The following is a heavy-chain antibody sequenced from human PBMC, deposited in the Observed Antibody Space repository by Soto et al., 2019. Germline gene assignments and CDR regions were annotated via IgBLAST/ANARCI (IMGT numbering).Heavy chain of an antibody. J-gene: IGHJ3*02. CDR1: GGSISSGGYS. V-gene: IGHV4-30-2*01. CDR2: IYHSGSN. Sequence: QLQLQESGSGLVKPSQTLSLTCAVSGGSISSGGYSWSWIRQPPGKGLEWIGYIYHSGSNYYNPSLKSRVTLSVDRAKNQFSLKLSSVTAADTAVYYWARDYGDYVMGAFGNWGQGTMVTVSS. CDR3: ARDYGDYVMGAFGN. D-gene: IGHD4-17*01.